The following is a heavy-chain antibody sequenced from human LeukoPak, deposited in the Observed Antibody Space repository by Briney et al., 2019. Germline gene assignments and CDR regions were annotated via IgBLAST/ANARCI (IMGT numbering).Heavy chain of an antibody. CDR3: ARGKDLYAPSFDY. V-gene: IGHV1-2*02. J-gene: IGHJ4*02. D-gene: IGHD2/OR15-2a*01. CDR2: INPNSGGT. Sequence: ASVKVSCKASGYTFTSYGISWVRQAPGQGLEWMGWINPNSGGTNYAQKFQGRVTMTRDSSISTAYMDLSSLGSDDTAVFYCARGKDLYAPSFDYWGQGTLVTVSS. CDR1: GYTFTSYG.